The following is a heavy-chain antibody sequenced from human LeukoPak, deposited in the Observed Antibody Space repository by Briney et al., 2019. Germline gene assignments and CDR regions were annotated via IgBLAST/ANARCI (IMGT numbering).Heavy chain of an antibody. J-gene: IGHJ4*02. D-gene: IGHD7-27*01. CDR2: IYYSGST. V-gene: IGHV4-39*01. Sequence: SETLSLTCTVSGGSISSSSYYWGWIRQPPGKGLEWIGSIYYSGSTYYNPSLKSRVTISVDTSKNQFSLKLSSVTAADTAVYYCARQKLGSYFDYWGQGTLVTVSS. CDR3: ARQKLGSYFDY. CDR1: GGSISSSSYY.